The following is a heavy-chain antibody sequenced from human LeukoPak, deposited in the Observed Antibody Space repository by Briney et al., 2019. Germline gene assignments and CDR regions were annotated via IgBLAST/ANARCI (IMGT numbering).Heavy chain of an antibody. CDR3: ARGLKYSSGWYYDY. V-gene: IGHV1-18*01. J-gene: IGHJ4*02. CDR1: GYTFTSYG. CDR2: ISAYNGNT. D-gene: IGHD6-19*01. Sequence: ASVKVSCKASGYTFTSYGISWARQAPGQGLERMGWISAYNGNTNYAQKLQGRVTMTTDTSTSTAYMELRSLRSDDTAVYYCARGLKYSSGWYYDYWGQGTLVTVSS.